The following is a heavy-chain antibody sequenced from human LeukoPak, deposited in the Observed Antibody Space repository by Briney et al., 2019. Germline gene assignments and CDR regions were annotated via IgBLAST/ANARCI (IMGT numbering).Heavy chain of an antibody. D-gene: IGHD3-10*01. CDR2: IFYTGST. CDR3: ARGGYLVRPPAKGAFDI. V-gene: IGHV4-59*01. J-gene: IGHJ3*02. CDR1: GGSISTYY. Sequence: SETLSLTCTVSGGSISTYYWSWIRQPPGKGLEWIGYIFYTGSTNYNPSLKSRVTISVETSKNQFSLKLSSVTAADTAVYYCARGGYLVRPPAKGAFDIWGQGTMVTVSS.